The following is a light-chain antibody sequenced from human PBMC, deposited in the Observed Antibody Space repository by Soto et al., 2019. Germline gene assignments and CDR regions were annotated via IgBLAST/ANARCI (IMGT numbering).Light chain of an antibody. CDR3: LQHNSYPLT. CDR1: QGISNY. CDR2: AAS. V-gene: IGKV1-17*03. Sequence: DIRMTQSPSAMSASVGDRVTITCRASQGISNYLVWFQQKPEKGPKRLISAASTLQSGVPSRFSGSGSGTEFTLTISSLQPEDFATYYCLQHNSYPLTFGGGTKVEIK. J-gene: IGKJ4*01.